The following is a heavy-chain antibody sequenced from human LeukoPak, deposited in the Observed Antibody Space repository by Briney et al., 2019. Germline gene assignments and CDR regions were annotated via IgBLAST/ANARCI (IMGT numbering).Heavy chain of an antibody. CDR2: INSDGSST. Sequence: PGGSLRLSCEASGFTFSTYWMHWVRQVPGKGLVWVSRINSDGSSTSYADSVKGRLTISRDNIKNTLYLQMNSLTAEDTAVYYCTRGDYSFDYWGQGTLVTVSS. V-gene: IGHV3-74*01. J-gene: IGHJ4*02. D-gene: IGHD2-21*01. CDR3: TRGDYSFDY. CDR1: GFTFSTYW.